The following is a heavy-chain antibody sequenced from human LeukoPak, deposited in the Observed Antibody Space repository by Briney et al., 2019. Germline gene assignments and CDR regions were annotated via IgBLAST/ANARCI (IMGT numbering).Heavy chain of an antibody. V-gene: IGHV3-23*01. CDR2: ISGSGGST. CDR3: AKDRREDYYDSSGYYGY. D-gene: IGHD3-22*01. Sequence: GGSLRLSCAASGFTFSSYAMSWVRQAPGKGLEWVSAISGSGGSTYYADSVKGRFTISRDNSKNTLYLQMNSLRAEDTAVYYCAKDRREDYYDSSGYYGYWGQGTLVTVSS. CDR1: GFTFSSYA. J-gene: IGHJ4*02.